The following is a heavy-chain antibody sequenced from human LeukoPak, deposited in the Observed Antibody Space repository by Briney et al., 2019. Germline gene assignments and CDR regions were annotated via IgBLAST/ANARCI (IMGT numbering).Heavy chain of an antibody. CDR3: AKPGAGGSYFDS. V-gene: IGHV3-23*01. J-gene: IGHJ4*02. D-gene: IGHD1-14*01. CDR1: GFTFSSYG. Sequence: PGGSLRLSCAASGFTFSSYGMGWVRQAPGKGLEWVSSISDSGGSTYYSDSVKSRFTISRDNSKNTLYLQMNSLRAGDAALYYCAKPGAGGSYFDSWAREPRSPSPQ. CDR2: ISDSGGST.